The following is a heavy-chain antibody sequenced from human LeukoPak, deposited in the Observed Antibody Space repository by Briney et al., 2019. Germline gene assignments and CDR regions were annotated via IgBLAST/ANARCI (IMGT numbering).Heavy chain of an antibody. V-gene: IGHV4-59*01. Sequence: SETLSLTCTVSGGSISNYYWNWIRQPPGKGLEWIGYIYYTGSTNYNPSLKSRVTMSVDTSKNQFSLKLSSVTAADTAVYYCARGGGSYYYYYYMDVWGKGTTVTVSS. J-gene: IGHJ6*03. CDR3: ARGGGSYYYYYYMDV. CDR1: GGSISNYY. CDR2: IYYTGST. D-gene: IGHD1-26*01.